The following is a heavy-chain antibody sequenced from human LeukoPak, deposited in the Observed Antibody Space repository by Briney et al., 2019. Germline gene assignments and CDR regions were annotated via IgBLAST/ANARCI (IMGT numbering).Heavy chain of an antibody. CDR2: INPSGGKR. J-gene: IGHJ4*02. V-gene: IGHV1-46*01. CDR1: GYTFTSYY. CDR3: ARSPDILTGENFDY. Sequence: ASVKVSCKASGYTFTSYYMNWVRQAPGQGLEWMGMINPSGGKRNYAQKFQGRVTMTTDTSTSTVYMELSSLRSEDTAVYYCARSPDILTGENFDYWGQGTLVTVSS. D-gene: IGHD3-9*01.